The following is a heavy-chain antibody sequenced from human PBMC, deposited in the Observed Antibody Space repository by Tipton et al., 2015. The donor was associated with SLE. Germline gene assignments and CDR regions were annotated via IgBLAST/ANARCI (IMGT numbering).Heavy chain of an antibody. CDR2: INHSGST. CDR3: ARVAGIAAAGYFDY. CDR1: GGSFSGYY. D-gene: IGHD6-13*01. V-gene: IGHV4-34*01. J-gene: IGHJ4*02. Sequence: TLSLTCAVYGGSFSGYYWSWIRQPPGKGLEWIGEINHSGSTNYNPSLKSRVTISVDTSKNQFSRKLSSVTAADTAVYYCARVAGIAAAGYFDYWGQGTLVTVSS.